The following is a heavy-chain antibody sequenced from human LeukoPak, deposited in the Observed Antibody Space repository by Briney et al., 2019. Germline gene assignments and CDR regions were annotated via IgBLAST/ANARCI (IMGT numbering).Heavy chain of an antibody. Sequence: GESLKICSVFCGYSSTSGYFGCWRQMPGKGLEWMGVIYPGDSDTRHSPSFQGQVTISADKSITTAYLHWSRLKASDTAMYYSTLRVRAGYYKFYRGQGTLVTVSS. CDR3: TLRVRAGYYKFY. CDR2: IYPGDSDT. J-gene: IGHJ4*02. CDR1: GYSSTSGY. D-gene: IGHD1-26*01. V-gene: IGHV5-51*01.